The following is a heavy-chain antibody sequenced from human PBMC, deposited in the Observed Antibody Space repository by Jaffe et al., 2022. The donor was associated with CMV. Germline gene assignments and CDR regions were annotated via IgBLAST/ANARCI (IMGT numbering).Heavy chain of an antibody. Sequence: EVQLVESGGGLVQPGGSLRLSCAASGFTFSSYWMSWVRQAPGKGLEWVANIKQDGSEKYYVDSVKGRFTISRDNAKNSLYLQMNSLRAEDTAVYYCARDQDDFWSGYFDYWGQGTLVTVSS. V-gene: IGHV3-7*03. D-gene: IGHD3-3*01. CDR3: ARDQDDFWSGYFDY. CDR1: GFTFSSYW. J-gene: IGHJ4*02. CDR2: IKQDGSEK.